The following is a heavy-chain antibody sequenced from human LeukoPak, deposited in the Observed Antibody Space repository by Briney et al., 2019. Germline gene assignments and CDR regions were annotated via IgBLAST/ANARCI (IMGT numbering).Heavy chain of an antibody. Sequence: RPGGSLRLSCAASGFTFSSYAISWVRQAPGKGLEWVSTISGSGQSTHYADSVKGRFTISRDNSKNTLYLQTNSLRAEDTALYYCAKTTVIDYWGQGTLVTVSS. V-gene: IGHV3-23*01. CDR1: GFTFSSYA. CDR2: ISGSGQST. J-gene: IGHJ4*02. CDR3: AKTTVIDY. D-gene: IGHD4-11*01.